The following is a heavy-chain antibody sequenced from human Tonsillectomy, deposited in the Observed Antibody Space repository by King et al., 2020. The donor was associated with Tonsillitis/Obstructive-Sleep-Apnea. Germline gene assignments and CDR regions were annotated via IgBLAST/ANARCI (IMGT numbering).Heavy chain of an antibody. CDR3: ARSLYYYGSGSYYTYYFDY. Sequence: QLQESGPGLVKPSETLSLTCTVSGGSVSSNSYYWNWIRQPPRKGLEWIGYIYYSGTTNYNPSLTSRVTLSSDTSKNQFSLKLSSVTASDTAVYYCARSLYYYGSGSYYTYYFDYWGQGTLVTVSS. CDR1: GGSVSSNSYY. V-gene: IGHV4-61*01. D-gene: IGHD3-10*01. CDR2: IYYSGTT. J-gene: IGHJ4*02.